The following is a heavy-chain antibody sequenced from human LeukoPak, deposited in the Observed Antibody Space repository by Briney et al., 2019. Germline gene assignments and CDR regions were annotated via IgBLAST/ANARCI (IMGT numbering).Heavy chain of an antibody. Sequence: PGGSLRLSCAASGFTFSSYSMNWVRQAPGQGLEWVANIKQDGSEKYYVDSGKGRFTISRDNAKNSLYLQMNSLRAEGTSVYYCARGRGSGSYQIVYWGQAALVAVCS. D-gene: IGHD1-26*01. V-gene: IGHV3-7*03. CDR2: IKQDGSEK. CDR1: GFTFSSYS. CDR3: ARGRGSGSYQIVY. J-gene: IGHJ4*02.